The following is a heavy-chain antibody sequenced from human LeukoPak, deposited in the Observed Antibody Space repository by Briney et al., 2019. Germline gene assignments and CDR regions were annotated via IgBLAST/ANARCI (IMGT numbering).Heavy chain of an antibody. CDR1: GVSITSYC. CDR3: ARHSPVGYSNAWYYFDY. V-gene: IGHV4-59*08. CDR2: IFYSGST. Sequence: PSETLSLTCTVSGVSITSYCWSWIRQPPGKGLEWAGYIFYSGSTNYNPSLKNRVTISIDTSRNLVSLRLSSVTAADTAVYYCARHSPVGYSNAWYYFDYWGQGTPVTVSS. D-gene: IGHD1-26*01. J-gene: IGHJ4*02.